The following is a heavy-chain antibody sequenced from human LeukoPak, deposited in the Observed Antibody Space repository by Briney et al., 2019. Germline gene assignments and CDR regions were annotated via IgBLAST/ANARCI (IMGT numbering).Heavy chain of an antibody. J-gene: IGHJ4*02. CDR1: GFTFGDYA. CDR3: TRRGGWYTDY. V-gene: IGHV3-49*04. CDR2: IRSKAYGGTT. Sequence: GGSLRLSCTASGFTFGDYAMSWVRQAPGKGLEWVGFIRSKAYGGTTEYAASVKGRFSNSRDDSKSIAYLQMNSLRTEDTAVYYCTRRGGWYTDYWGQGTLVTVSS. D-gene: IGHD6-19*01.